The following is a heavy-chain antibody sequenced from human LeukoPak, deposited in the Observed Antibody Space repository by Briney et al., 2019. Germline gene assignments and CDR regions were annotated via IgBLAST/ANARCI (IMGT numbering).Heavy chain of an antibody. D-gene: IGHD3-16*01. CDR2: ISYDGNNQ. CDR3: AKDAGDQGYFDY. CDR1: GFTFRSYA. J-gene: IGHJ4*02. V-gene: IGHV3-30*04. Sequence: GGSLRLSCAASGFTFRSYAMHWVRQAPGTGLEWVSFISYDGNNQYYADSVKGRFTISRDNSKNTLYLQMNSLRTEDTAVHYCAKDAGDQGYFDYWGQGTLVTVSS.